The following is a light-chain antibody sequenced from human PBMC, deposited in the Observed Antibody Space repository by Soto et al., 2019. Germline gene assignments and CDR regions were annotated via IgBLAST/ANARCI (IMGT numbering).Light chain of an antibody. CDR2: GAS. V-gene: IGKV3-20*01. CDR1: QSVSSSY. Sequence: EIVLTQSPGTQSLSPGERATLSCRASQSVSSSYLAWYQQKPGQAPRLLIYGASSRATGIPDRFSGSGSGTDFTLTISRLEPEDFAVYYCQQYGSPPITFGQGTRLEIK. J-gene: IGKJ5*01. CDR3: QQYGSPPIT.